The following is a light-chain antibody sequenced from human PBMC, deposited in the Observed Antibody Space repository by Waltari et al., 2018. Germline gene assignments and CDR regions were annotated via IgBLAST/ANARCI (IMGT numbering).Light chain of an antibody. CDR3: QSYDTSLRVV. J-gene: IGLJ2*01. CDR1: GPNIGAGDE. CDR2: GST. V-gene: IGLV1-40*01. Sequence: QSVLTQPPSVSGAPGQRVTISCTWSGPNIGAGDEVPWYQQLPRAAPKLLIYGSTSRPLGVPDRFFGSTSGTSASLAITGLQAEDEADYYCQSYDTSLRVVFGGGTKLTVL.